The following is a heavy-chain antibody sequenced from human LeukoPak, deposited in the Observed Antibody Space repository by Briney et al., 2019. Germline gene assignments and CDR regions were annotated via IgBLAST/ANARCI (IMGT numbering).Heavy chain of an antibody. D-gene: IGHD5-18*01. CDR2: ISYDGSNK. Sequence: PGKSLRLSCAASGFTFSGYPIHWVRQAPGKGLEWVAVISYDGSNKYYADSVKGRFTISRDNSKNTLYLQMNSLRAEDTAVYCCALSAMDFDYWGQGTLVTVSS. CDR1: GFTFSGYP. CDR3: ALSAMDFDY. J-gene: IGHJ4*02. V-gene: IGHV3-30-3*01.